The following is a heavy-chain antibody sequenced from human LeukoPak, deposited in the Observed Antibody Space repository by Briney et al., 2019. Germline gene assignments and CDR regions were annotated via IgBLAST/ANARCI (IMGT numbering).Heavy chain of an antibody. CDR1: GYSFTTYW. J-gene: IGHJ4*02. V-gene: IGHV5-51*01. CDR2: IYPGDSDT. D-gene: IGHD3-3*01. Sequence: GASLQISCKGSGYSFTTYWIGWVRQMPGKGLEWMGIIYPGDSDTRYSPSFQGQVTISADKSISTAYLQWSSLKASDTAMYYCARSVPGDFWSGIDYFDYWGQGTLVTVSA. CDR3: ARSVPGDFWSGIDYFDY.